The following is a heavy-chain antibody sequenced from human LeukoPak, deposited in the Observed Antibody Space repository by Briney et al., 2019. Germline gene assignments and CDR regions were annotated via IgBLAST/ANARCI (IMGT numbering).Heavy chain of an antibody. CDR1: GGSISSYY. CDR3: ARHIHYDSSPYYFDY. Sequence: SETLSLTCTVSGGSISSYYWSWIRQPPGKGLEWIGYIYYSGSTYYNPSLKSRVTISVDTSKNQFSLKLSSVTAADTAVYYCARHIHYDSSPYYFDYWGQGTLVTVSS. V-gene: IGHV4-59*08. J-gene: IGHJ4*02. D-gene: IGHD3-22*01. CDR2: IYYSGST.